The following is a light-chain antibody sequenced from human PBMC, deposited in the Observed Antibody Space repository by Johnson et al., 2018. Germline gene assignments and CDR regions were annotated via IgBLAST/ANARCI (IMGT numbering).Light chain of an antibody. Sequence: QSVLTQPPSVSAAPGQKVTISCSGISSNIGNNYVSWYQQLPGTAPKLLIYENNKRPSGIPDRFSGSKSGTSATLGITGLQTGYEADYYCGTWDSSLSAGNVFGTGTKVTVL. J-gene: IGLJ1*01. CDR1: SSNIGNNY. V-gene: IGLV1-51*02. CDR3: GTWDSSLSAGNV. CDR2: ENN.